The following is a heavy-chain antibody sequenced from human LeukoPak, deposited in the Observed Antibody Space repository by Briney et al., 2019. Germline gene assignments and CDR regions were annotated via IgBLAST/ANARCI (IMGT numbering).Heavy chain of an antibody. CDR1: GFTFSSYA. J-gene: IGHJ3*02. D-gene: IGHD3-10*01. CDR3: ARVGYFGWFGEPSQGGAFDI. V-gene: IGHV3-23*01. CDR2: ISGSGGST. Sequence: PGGSLRLSCAASGFTFSSYAMSWVRQAPGKGLEWVSAISGSGGSTYYADSVKGRFTISRDNAKNSLYLQMNSLRAEDTAVYYCARVGYFGWFGEPSQGGAFDIWGQGTMVTVSS.